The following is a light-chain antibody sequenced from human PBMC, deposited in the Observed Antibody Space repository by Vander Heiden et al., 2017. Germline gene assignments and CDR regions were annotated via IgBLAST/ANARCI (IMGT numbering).Light chain of an antibody. V-gene: IGLV2-8*01. J-gene: IGLJ1*01. CDR2: EVS. CDR1: SRHVGRYKY. Sequence: HSGIISGTGTSRHVGRYKYGGWDKQHSGKAPMPMVYEVSKSPSWVPYRFSGARSGYTASLTVSGLQTEDEDVYYCGSYAGSNNYVFGSGHKVTVL. CDR3: GSYAGSNNYV.